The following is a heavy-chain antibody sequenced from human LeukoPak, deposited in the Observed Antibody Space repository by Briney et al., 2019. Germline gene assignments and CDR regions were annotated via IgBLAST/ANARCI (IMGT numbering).Heavy chain of an antibody. CDR2: IYYSGST. V-gene: IGHV4-30-4*08. CDR3: ARAPKPRDYDYVWGTYRPNWFDP. CDR1: GGSISTGNYY. D-gene: IGHD3-16*02. Sequence: SETLSLTCTVSGGSISTGNYYWSWIRQPPGKGLEWIGYIYYSGSTYYTPSLKSRLNISVDTSKNQFFLKLTSVTAADTAVYYWARAPKPRDYDYVWGTYRPNWFDPWGQGTLVTVSS. J-gene: IGHJ5*02.